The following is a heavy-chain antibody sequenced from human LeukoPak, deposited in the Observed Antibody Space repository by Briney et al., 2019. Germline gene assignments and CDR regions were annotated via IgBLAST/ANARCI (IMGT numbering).Heavy chain of an antibody. CDR3: TTRIAAAGTKDDY. CDR1: GFTFSYAW. D-gene: IGHD6-13*01. V-gene: IGHV3-15*01. J-gene: IGHJ4*02. Sequence: GGSLRLSCAASGFTFSYAWMNWVRQAPGKGLEWVGRIKSKTDGGTTDYAAPVKGRFTISRDDSKDTLYVQMNSLKTEDTAVYYCTTRIAAAGTKDDYWGQGTLVTVSS. CDR2: IKSKTDGGTT.